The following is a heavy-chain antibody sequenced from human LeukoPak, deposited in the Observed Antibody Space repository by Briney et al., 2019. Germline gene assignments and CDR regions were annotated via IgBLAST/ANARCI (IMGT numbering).Heavy chain of an antibody. CDR1: GGSFSGYY. J-gene: IGHJ4*02. V-gene: IGHV4-34*01. CDR3: ARGQLERGLDY. CDR2: INHSGST. Sequence: PSETLSLTRAVYGGSFSGYYWSWIRQPPGKGLEWIGEINHSGSTNYNPSLKSRVTISVDTSKNQFSLKLSSVTAADTAVYYCARGQLERGLDYWGQGTLVTVSS. D-gene: IGHD1-1*01.